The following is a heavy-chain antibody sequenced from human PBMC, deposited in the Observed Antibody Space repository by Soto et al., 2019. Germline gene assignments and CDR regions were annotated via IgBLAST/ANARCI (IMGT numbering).Heavy chain of an antibody. CDR1: GGSFSGYY. CDR3: ARHDDILTGYYA. J-gene: IGHJ5*02. D-gene: IGHD3-9*01. CDR2: INHSGST. Sequence: SETLSLTCAVYGGSFSGYYWSWIRQPPGKGLEWIGEINHSGSTNYNPSLKSRVTISVDTSKNQFSLKLSSVTAADTAVYYCARHDDILTGYYAWGQGTLVTVSS. V-gene: IGHV4-34*01.